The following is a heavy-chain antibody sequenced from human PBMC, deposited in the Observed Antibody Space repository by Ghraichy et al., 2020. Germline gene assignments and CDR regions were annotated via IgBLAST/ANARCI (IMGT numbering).Heavy chain of an antibody. V-gene: IGHV4-39*07. J-gene: IGHJ4*02. CDR3: ARSVDTVMVRAGGFDY. Sequence: SETLSLTCTVSGGSISSRSYYWGWIRQPPGKGLEWIGNIHYSGSTYYNSSLKSRVTISSDTSKNQLSLKLNSVTAADTAVYFCARSVDTVMVRAGGFDYWGQGTLVTVSS. D-gene: IGHD5-18*01. CDR1: GGSISSRSYY. CDR2: IHYSGST.